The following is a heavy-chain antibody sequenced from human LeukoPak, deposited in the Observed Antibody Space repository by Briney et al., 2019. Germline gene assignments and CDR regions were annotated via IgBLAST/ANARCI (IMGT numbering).Heavy chain of an antibody. V-gene: IGHV3-23*01. D-gene: IGHD5-24*01. J-gene: IGHJ4*02. CDR2: ISGSGGST. CDR3: AKDRGDGYIGTFDY. CDR1: RFTFSSYA. Sequence: GGSLRLSCAASRFTFSSYAMSWVRQAPGKGLEWVSAISGSGGSTYYADSVKGRFTISRDNSKNTLYLQMNSLRAEDTAVYYCAKDRGDGYIGTFDYWGQGTLVTVSS.